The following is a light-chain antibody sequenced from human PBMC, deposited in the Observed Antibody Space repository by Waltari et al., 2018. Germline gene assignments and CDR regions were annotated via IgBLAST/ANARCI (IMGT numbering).Light chain of an antibody. CDR1: QSVTRIS. Sequence: ASQSVTRISLTWYQQRRGQTPRLLIYGSSTRATGIPDRFSGSGSVTDFTLTINRLEPEDFAVYYCQQYDGLVVTFGGGTTV. CDR3: QQYDGLVVT. V-gene: IGKV3-20*01. J-gene: IGKJ4*01. CDR2: GSS.